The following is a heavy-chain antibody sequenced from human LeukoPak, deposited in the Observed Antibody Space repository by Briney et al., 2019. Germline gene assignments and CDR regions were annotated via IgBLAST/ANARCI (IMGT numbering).Heavy chain of an antibody. CDR2: INPSGGST. V-gene: IGHV1-46*01. Sequence: ASVKVSCKASGYTFTSYYMHWVRQAPGQGLEWMGIINPSGGSTSYAQKFQGRVTMTRDMSTSTVYMELSSQRSEDTAVYYCARRSWELSGAFDIWGQGTMVTVSS. CDR1: GYTFTSYY. CDR3: ARRSWELSGAFDI. J-gene: IGHJ3*02. D-gene: IGHD1-26*01.